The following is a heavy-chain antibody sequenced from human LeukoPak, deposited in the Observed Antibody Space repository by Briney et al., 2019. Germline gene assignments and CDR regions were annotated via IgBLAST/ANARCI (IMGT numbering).Heavy chain of an antibody. D-gene: IGHD5-24*01. J-gene: IGHJ4*02. CDR1: GFTFSDAW. V-gene: IGHV3-15*01. Sequence: GGSLRLSCAASGFTFSDAWMSWVRQAPGKGLEWVARIKSKPDGGATDFAAPVKGRFTISRDDSKNTLHLQMNSLRAEDTAVYCCARGRDGYNYVPVDWGQGTLVTVSS. CDR3: ARGRDGYNYVPVD. CDR2: IKSKPDGGAT.